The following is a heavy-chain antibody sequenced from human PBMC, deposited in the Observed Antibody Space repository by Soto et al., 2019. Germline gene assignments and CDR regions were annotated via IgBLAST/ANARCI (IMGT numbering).Heavy chain of an antibody. CDR2: ISYDGSNK. CDR1: GFTFSSYG. D-gene: IGHD5-18*01. Sequence: GGSLRISCAASGFTFSSYGMHWVRQAPGKGLEWVAVISYDGSNKYYADSVKGRFTISRDNSKNTLYLQMNSLRAEDTAVYYCAKDVGYTRPDYYYYYGMDVWGQGTTVTVSS. CDR3: AKDVGYTRPDYYYYYGMDV. J-gene: IGHJ6*02. V-gene: IGHV3-30*18.